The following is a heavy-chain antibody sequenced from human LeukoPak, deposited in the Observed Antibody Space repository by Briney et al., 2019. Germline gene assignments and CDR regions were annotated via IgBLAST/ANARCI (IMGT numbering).Heavy chain of an antibody. CDR2: LKEDGGVT. CDR1: GFTFSGYW. J-gene: IGHJ4*02. CDR3: ARVVYFYLYYFDY. Sequence: PGGSLRLSCAASGFTFSGYWMSCVRQAPGEGLGCVSHLKEDGGVTYYADSVKGGFTISRDNAKNSLYLKMNSLRAEDTAVYYCARVVYFYLYYFDYWGQGALVTVSS. V-gene: IGHV3-7*01. D-gene: IGHD2/OR15-2a*01.